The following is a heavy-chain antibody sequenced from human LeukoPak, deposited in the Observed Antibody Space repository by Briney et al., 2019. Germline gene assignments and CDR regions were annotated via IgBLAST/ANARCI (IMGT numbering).Heavy chain of an antibody. J-gene: IGHJ4*02. D-gene: IGHD3-10*02. CDR1: GFAFSTYG. CDR3: AKDLPVLEY. Sequence: SGGSLRLSCVASGFAFSTYGMHWARQAPGKGLEWVTFIQYDGLEYYTDSVKGRFTISRDNSKNTVYLQMNSLRPEDTAIYYCAKDLPVLEYWGQGTLVTVSS. V-gene: IGHV3-30*02. CDR2: IQYDGLE.